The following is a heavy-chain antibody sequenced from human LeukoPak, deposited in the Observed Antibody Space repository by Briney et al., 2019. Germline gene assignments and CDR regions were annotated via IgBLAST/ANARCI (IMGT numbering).Heavy chain of an antibody. CDR3: ARDRSLLTGYYYGMDV. CDR2: IYSGGST. Sequence: GSLRLSCAASGFTVSSNYMSWVRQAPGKGLEWVSVIYSGGSTYYADSVKGRFTISRDNSKNTLYLQMNSLRAEDTAVYYCARDRSLLTGYYYGMDVWGQGTRSPSP. CDR1: GFTVSSNY. D-gene: IGHD3-9*01. V-gene: IGHV3-53*01. J-gene: IGHJ6*02.